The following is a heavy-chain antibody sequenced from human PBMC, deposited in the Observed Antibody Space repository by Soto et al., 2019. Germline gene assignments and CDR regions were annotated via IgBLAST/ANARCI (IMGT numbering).Heavy chain of an antibody. CDR3: ARDLKRYYDSSGYGYYYYGMDV. CDR1: GGTFSSYA. V-gene: IGHV1-69*01. D-gene: IGHD3-22*01. J-gene: IGHJ6*02. Sequence: QVQLVQSGAEVKKPGSSVKVSCKASGGTFSSYAISWVRQAPGQGLEWMGGIIPIFGTANYAQKFQGRVTITADESTSTAYMELSRLRSEDTAVYYCARDLKRYYDSSGYGYYYYGMDVWGQGTTVTVSS. CDR2: IIPIFGTA.